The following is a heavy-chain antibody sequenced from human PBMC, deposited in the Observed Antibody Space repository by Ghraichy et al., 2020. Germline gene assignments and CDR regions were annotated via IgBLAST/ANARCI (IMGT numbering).Heavy chain of an antibody. D-gene: IGHD3-10*01. CDR3: ATGAVGTMVRGVILDY. CDR2: FDPEDGET. V-gene: IGHV1-24*01. CDR1: GYTLTELS. J-gene: IGHJ4*02. Sequence: ASVKVSCKVSGYTLTELSMHWVRQAPGKGLEWMGGFDPEDGETIYAQKFQGRVTMTEDTSTDTAYMELSSLRSEDTAVYYCATGAVGTMVRGVILDYWGQGTLVTVSS.